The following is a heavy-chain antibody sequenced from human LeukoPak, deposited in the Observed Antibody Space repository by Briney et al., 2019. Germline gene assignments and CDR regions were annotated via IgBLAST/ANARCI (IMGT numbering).Heavy chain of an antibody. D-gene: IGHD2-2*01. CDR2: IFYSGST. J-gene: IGHJ4*02. CDR3: ARNAPEGLDY. CDR1: GGSISSSIYY. Sequence: SETLSLTCTVSGGSISSSIYYWGWIRQPPGKGLEWIGSIFYSGSTYYNSSLKSRVIISVDTSKNQLSLKLTSVTAADTAVYYCARNAPEGLDYWGQGTLVTVSS. V-gene: IGHV4-39*07.